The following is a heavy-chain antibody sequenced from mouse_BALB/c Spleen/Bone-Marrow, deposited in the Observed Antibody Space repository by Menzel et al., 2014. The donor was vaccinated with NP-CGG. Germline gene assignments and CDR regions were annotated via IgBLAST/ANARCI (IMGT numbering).Heavy chain of an antibody. CDR2: IYPSDSYT. Sequence: QAHVKQSGAELVRPGASVKLSCKASGYTFTSYWINWVKQRPGQGLEWIGNIYPSDSYTNYNQKFKDKATLTVDKSSSTAYMQLSSPTSEDSAVYYCTREGYYGSSYVDYWGQGTTLTVSS. CDR3: TREGYYGSSYVDY. J-gene: IGHJ2*01. CDR1: GYTFTSYW. D-gene: IGHD1-1*01. V-gene: IGHV1-69*02.